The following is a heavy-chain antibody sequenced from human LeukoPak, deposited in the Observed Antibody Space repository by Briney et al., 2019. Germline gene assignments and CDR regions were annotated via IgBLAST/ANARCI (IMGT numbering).Heavy chain of an antibody. CDR1: GFTFSSYG. J-gene: IGHJ4*02. D-gene: IGHD6-19*01. V-gene: IGHV3-30*18. CDR3: AKVGRGWTKNLGY. CDR2: ISYDGSNK. Sequence: GGSLRLSCAASGFTFSSYGMHWVRQAPGKGLEWVAVISYDGSNKYYADSVKGRFTISRDNSKNTLYLQMNSLRAEDTAVYYCAKVGRGWTKNLGYWGQGTLVTVSS.